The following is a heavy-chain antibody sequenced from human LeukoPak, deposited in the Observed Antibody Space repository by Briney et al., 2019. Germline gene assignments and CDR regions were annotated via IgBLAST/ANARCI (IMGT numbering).Heavy chain of an antibody. CDR1: GFTFSNYE. Sequence: GGSLRLSCAASGFTFSNYEMNWVRQAPGKGLEWVSYISSSGSTIYYADSVKGRFTISRDNAKNSLYLQMNSLRAEDTAVYFCAKRYYYDSSGYCFDYWGQGTLVTVSS. D-gene: IGHD3-22*01. J-gene: IGHJ4*02. V-gene: IGHV3-48*03. CDR2: ISSSGSTI. CDR3: AKRYYYDSSGYCFDY.